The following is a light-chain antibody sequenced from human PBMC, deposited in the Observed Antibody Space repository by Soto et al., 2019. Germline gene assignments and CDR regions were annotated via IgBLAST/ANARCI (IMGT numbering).Light chain of an antibody. V-gene: IGKV1-8*01. Sequence: AIRMTQSPSSFSASTGDRVTITCRASQGIGSYLAWYQQKPGKAPQLLIYAASTLQSGVPSRFSGSGFGTDFTLTICRLQSEDFATYYCQEYYTYPSWTFGQGTKVEIK. CDR1: QGIGSY. CDR2: AAS. J-gene: IGKJ1*01. CDR3: QEYYTYPSWT.